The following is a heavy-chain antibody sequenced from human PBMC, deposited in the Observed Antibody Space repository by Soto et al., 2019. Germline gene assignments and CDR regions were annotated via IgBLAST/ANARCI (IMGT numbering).Heavy chain of an antibody. J-gene: IGHJ6*02. D-gene: IGHD2-21*02. Sequence: ASVKVSCKASGYTFTGYYMHWVRQAPGQGLEWMGWINPNSGGTNYAQKFQGWVTMTRDTSISTAYMELSRLRSDDTAVYYCAKVAQGDTLISDYGMDVWGQGTTVTVSS. CDR2: INPNSGGT. V-gene: IGHV1-2*04. CDR1: GYTFTGYY. CDR3: AKVAQGDTLISDYGMDV.